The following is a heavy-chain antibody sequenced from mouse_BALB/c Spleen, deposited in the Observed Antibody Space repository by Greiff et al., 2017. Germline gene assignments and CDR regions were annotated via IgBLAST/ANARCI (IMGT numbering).Heavy chain of an antibody. CDR3: ARSSSGYPGFAY. D-gene: IGHD3-1*01. CDR1: GFNIKDTY. V-gene: IGHV14-3*02. Sequence: VQLQQSGAELVKPGASVKLSCTASGFNIKDTYLHWVKQRPEQGLEWIGRIDPANGNTKYDPKFQGKATITADTSSNTAYLQLSSLTSEDTAVYYCARSSSGYPGFAYWGQGTLVTVAA. CDR2: IDPANGNT. J-gene: IGHJ3*01.